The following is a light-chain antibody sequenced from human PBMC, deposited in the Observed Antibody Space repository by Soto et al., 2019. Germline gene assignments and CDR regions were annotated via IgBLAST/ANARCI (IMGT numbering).Light chain of an antibody. Sequence: EIVMTQSPATLSVSPGDRTTLSCRASQSVSNNLAWYQQKPGQAPRLLMYSASTRATGIPARFSGSGSGTEFTLTTSSLQSADFAVYFCQQYNNWARTFGQGTKVDIK. J-gene: IGKJ1*01. CDR3: QQYNNWART. CDR2: SAS. CDR1: QSVSNN. V-gene: IGKV3-15*01.